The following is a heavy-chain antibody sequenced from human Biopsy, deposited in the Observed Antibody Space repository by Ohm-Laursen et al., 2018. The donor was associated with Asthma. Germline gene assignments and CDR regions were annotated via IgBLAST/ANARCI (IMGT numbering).Heavy chain of an antibody. Sequence: GTLSLTCAVYAGSFSGYYWSWLRQPPGKGLEWIGEINHSGSTNKNPSLKSRVTISVDTAKNQFSLKMSSVTAADTAVYYCARAGQCSSSSCYNPGWFDPWGQGTLVTVSS. V-gene: IGHV4-34*01. D-gene: IGHD2-2*01. J-gene: IGHJ5*02. CDR1: AGSFSGYY. CDR2: INHSGST. CDR3: ARAGQCSSSSCYNPGWFDP.